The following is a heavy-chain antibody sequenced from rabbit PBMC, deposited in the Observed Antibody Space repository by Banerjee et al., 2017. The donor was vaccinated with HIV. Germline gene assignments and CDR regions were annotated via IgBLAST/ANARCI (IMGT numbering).Heavy chain of an antibody. CDR1: GFTLSSSHW. D-gene: IGHD4-1*01. CDR3: ARDLAGVIGWNFNL. V-gene: IGHV1S45*01. J-gene: IGHJ4*01. CDR2: IYTGNSGNT. Sequence: QEQLEESGGDLVKPEGSLTLTCTASGFTLSSSHWICWVRQAPGKGLEWIACIYTGNSGNTNYASWAKGRFTISKTSSTTVTLQMTSLTAADTATYFCARDLAGVIGWNFNLWGQGTLVTVS.